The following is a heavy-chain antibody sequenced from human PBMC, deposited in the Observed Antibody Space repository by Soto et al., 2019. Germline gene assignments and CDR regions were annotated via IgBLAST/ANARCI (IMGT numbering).Heavy chain of an antibody. D-gene: IGHD5-12*01. V-gene: IGHV4-59*01. CDR1: GGSISSYY. CDR3: ARGVATIRPSDAFDI. Sequence: LSLTCTVSGGSISSYYWSWIRQPPGKGLEWIGYIYYSGSTNYNPSLKSRVTISVDTSKNQFSLKLSSVTAADTAVYYCARGVATIRPSDAFDIWGQGTMVTVSS. CDR2: IYYSGST. J-gene: IGHJ3*02.